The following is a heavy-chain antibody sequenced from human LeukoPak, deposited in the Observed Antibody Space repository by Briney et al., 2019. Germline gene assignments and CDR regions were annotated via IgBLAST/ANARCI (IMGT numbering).Heavy chain of an antibody. V-gene: IGHV4-39*01. CDR3: ARHGYDGDSIAAAGSRFRFDC. J-gene: IGHJ4*02. Sequence: SETLSLTCIVSGGSISSSNYYWGWIRQSPGKGLEWIGSIYSRGSTYYNPSLKSRVIVSSDMSKNQFSLMLNSVTPADTAVYYCARHGYDGDSIAAAGSRFRFDCWGQGTLVTVSS. CDR1: GGSISSSNYY. D-gene: IGHD6-13*01. CDR2: IYSRGST.